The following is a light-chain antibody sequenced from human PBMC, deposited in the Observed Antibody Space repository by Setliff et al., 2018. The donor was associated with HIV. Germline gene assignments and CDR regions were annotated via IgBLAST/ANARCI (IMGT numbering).Light chain of an antibody. CDR2: EVS. CDR3: CAYAGRSSVV. V-gene: IGLV2-23*02. J-gene: IGLJ2*01. CDR1: SNDVGSYNL. Sequence: SVLTQPASVSGSPGQSITISCTGNSNDVGSYNLVSWYQEHPGKAPKLMIYEVSKRPSGISNRFSGSKSGNTASLTISGLQAEDESDYYCCAYAGRSSVVFGGGTKVTVL.